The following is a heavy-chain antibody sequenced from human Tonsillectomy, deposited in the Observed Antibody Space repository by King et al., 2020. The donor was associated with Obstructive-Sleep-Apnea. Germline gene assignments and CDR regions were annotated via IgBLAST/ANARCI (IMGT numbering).Heavy chain of an antibody. V-gene: IGHV3-7*01. CDR2: IKEDGSEK. CDR3: ARLGYGDNAAGRWYFEI. CDR1: GFTLSNYC. Sequence: VQLVESGGALVRPGGSLRLSCAASGFTLSNYCMSWVRQAPGKGLEWVANIKEDGSEKNYVDSVKGRFTISRDNAKNSLYVQMNSLRVEDTAIYYCARLGYGDNAAGRWYFEIWGRGTLVTVSS. J-gene: IGHJ2*01. D-gene: IGHD5-18*01.